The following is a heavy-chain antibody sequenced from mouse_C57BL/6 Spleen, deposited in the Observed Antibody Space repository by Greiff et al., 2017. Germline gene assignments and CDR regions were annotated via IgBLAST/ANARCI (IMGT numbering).Heavy chain of an antibody. CDR1: GYTFTSYW. J-gene: IGHJ2*01. D-gene: IGHD1-1*01. CDR3: TRRGYYYGSGADY. V-gene: IGHV1-64*01. Sequence: QVQLQPPGAELVKPGASVKLSCKASGYTFTSYWMHWVKQRPGQGLEWIGMIHPNSGSTNYNEKFKSKATLTVDKSSSTAYMQLSSLTYEASAVYCCTRRGYYYGSGADYWGQGTTLTVSS. CDR2: IHPNSGST.